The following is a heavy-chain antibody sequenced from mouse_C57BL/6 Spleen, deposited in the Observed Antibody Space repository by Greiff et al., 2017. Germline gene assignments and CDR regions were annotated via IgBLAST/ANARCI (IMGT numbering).Heavy chain of an antibody. J-gene: IGHJ1*03. CDR1: GYTFTSYW. D-gene: IGHD1-1*01. V-gene: IGHV1-53*01. CDR3: ARTYYGSSYWYFDV. CDR2: INPSNGGT. Sequence: QVQLQQPGTELVKPGASVKLSCTASGYTFTSYWMHWVKQRPGQGLEWIGNINPSNGGTNSNEKFKSKATLTVDKSSSTAYMQRSSLTSEDSAVYYSARTYYGSSYWYFDVWGTGTTVTVSS.